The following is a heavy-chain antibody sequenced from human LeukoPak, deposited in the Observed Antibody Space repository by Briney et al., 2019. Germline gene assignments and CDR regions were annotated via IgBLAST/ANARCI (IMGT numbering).Heavy chain of an antibody. V-gene: IGHV4-39*01. CDR3: ARGYDY. CDR1: GGFISGSHYY. CDR2: INYSGNR. D-gene: IGHD3-22*01. J-gene: IGHJ4*02. Sequence: KPSETLSLTCTVSGGFISGSHYYWAWIRPPPGKGLEWIGMINYSGNRYYNPSLWSRATISVDTSTNQFSLNLNSVTAADTAVYYCARGYDYWGQGTLVAVSS.